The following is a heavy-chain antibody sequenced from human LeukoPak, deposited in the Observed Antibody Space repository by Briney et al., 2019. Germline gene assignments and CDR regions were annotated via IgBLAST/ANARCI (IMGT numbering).Heavy chain of an antibody. CDR2: INPNSGGT. Sequence: ASVKVSCKASGYTFTGYYMHWVRQAPGQGLEWMGWINPNSGGTTYAQRFQGRVTMTRDTSISTAYMELTSLRSDDTAVYYCATGESHWFNPWGQGTLVTVSS. V-gene: IGHV1-2*02. D-gene: IGHD3-10*01. CDR1: GYTFTGYY. J-gene: IGHJ5*02. CDR3: ATGESHWFNP.